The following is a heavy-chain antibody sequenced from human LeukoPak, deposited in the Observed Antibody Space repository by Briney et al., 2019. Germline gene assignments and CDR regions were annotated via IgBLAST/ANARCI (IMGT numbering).Heavy chain of an antibody. J-gene: IGHJ2*01. Sequence: SETLSLTCTVSGGSISSSSYYWGCVRQPPGKGLEWIGSIYYSGSSYYNPSLKSRVTISVDTSKNQFSLKLSSVTAADTAVYYCARHVGTQYSSSWAHWYFDLWGRGTLVTVSS. CDR3: ARHVGTQYSSSWAHWYFDL. D-gene: IGHD6-13*01. CDR2: IYYSGSS. V-gene: IGHV4-39*01. CDR1: GGSISSSSYY.